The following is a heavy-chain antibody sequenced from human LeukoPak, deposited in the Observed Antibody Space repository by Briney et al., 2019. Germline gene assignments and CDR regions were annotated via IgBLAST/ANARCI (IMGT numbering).Heavy chain of an antibody. CDR3: ARHADSSGYYYRFNWFDP. CDR1: GGSFSGDD. CDR2: MRHCGIT. Sequence: PSQTLSLTCAVYGGSFSGDDGSSSREPPGKGLKWSGEMRHCGITNYTPSLRSRVTISVHTSKNQFSLKLSSVTAADTAVYYCARHADSSGYYYRFNWFDPWGQGTLVTVSS. J-gene: IGHJ5*02. V-gene: IGHV4-34*01. D-gene: IGHD3-22*01.